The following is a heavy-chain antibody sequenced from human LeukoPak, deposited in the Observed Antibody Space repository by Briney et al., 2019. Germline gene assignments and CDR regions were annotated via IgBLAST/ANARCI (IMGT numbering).Heavy chain of an antibody. CDR2: ISHDGSVT. D-gene: IGHD6-25*01. CDR3: AKEPNSYSSGWYFQH. Sequence: PGGSLRLSCAASGFTFSHYGMQWVRQAPDKGLEWVAVISHDGSVTFYADSVKGRFTISRDNSKYTVDLQMYSLRAEDTAVYYCAKEPNSYSSGWYFQHWGQGTLVTVSS. CDR1: GFTFSHYG. J-gene: IGHJ1*01. V-gene: IGHV3-30*18.